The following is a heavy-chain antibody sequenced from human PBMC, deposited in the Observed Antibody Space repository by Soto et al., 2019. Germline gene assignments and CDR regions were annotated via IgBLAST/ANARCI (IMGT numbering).Heavy chain of an antibody. J-gene: IGHJ6*03. V-gene: IGHV5-51*01. D-gene: IGHD2-15*01. CDR3: ARHGICRYCSGGRHPNYYYYMDV. Sequence: PGESLKISCKGSGYSFTSYLIGWVRQMPGKGLEWMGIIYPGDSDTRYSPSFQGQVTISADKSISTAYLQWSSLKASDTAMYYCARHGICRYCSGGRHPNYYYYMDVWGKGTTVTVSS. CDR1: GYSFTSYL. CDR2: IYPGDSDT.